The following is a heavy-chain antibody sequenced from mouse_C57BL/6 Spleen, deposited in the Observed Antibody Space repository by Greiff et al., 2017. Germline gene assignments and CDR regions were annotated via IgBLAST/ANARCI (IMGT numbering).Heavy chain of an antibody. CDR3: ARCYYGSSSLYAMDY. Sequence: VQLQQPGAELVRPGTSVKLSCKASGYTFTSYWMHWVQQRPGQGLEWIGVIDPSDSYTNYNQKFKGKATLTVDTSSSTAYMQLSSLTSEDSAVYYCARCYYGSSSLYAMDYWDQGTSVTVSS. CDR2: IDPSDSYT. V-gene: IGHV1-59*01. D-gene: IGHD1-1*01. CDR1: GYTFTSYW. J-gene: IGHJ4*01.